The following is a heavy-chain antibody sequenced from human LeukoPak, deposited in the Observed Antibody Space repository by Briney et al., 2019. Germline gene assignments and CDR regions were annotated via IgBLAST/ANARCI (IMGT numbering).Heavy chain of an antibody. V-gene: IGHV4-59*08. CDR2: IYYSGST. J-gene: IGHJ4*02. Sequence: PSETLSLTCTVSGGSISSYYWSWLRQPPGKGLEWIGYIYYSGSTNYNPSLKSRVTISVDTSKNQFSLKLSPVTAADTAVYYCARHDSGSGSYFYFDYWGQGTLVTVSS. D-gene: IGHD3-10*01. CDR1: GGSISSYY. CDR3: ARHDSGSGSYFYFDY.